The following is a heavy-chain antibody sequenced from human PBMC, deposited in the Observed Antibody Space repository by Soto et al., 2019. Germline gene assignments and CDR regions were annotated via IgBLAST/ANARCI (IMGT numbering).Heavy chain of an antibody. J-gene: IGHJ4*02. CDR2: IYFSGST. D-gene: IGHD1-26*01. CDR3: AREKVGAPDY. V-gene: IGHV4-61*01. Sequence: SETLSLTYIVSGGSVSSGSYYWSWIRQPPGKGLEWIGYIYFSGSTNYNPSLKSRVTISVDTSKNQFSLKLSSVTAADTAVYYCAREKVGAPDYWGQGTLVTVSS. CDR1: GGSVSSGSYY.